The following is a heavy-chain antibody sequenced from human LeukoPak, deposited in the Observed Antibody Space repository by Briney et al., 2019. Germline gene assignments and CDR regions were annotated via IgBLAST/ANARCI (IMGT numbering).Heavy chain of an antibody. J-gene: IGHJ6*02. D-gene: IGHD3-10*01. Sequence: GASVKVSCKASGYTFTGYYMHWVRQAPGQGLEWMGWINPNSGGTNYAQKFQGRVTMTRDTSISTAYMELSRLRSDDTAVYYCARRVWFGELLSPDYGMDVWGQGTTVTVSS. CDR2: INPNSGGT. CDR1: GYTFTGYY. CDR3: ARRVWFGELLSPDYGMDV. V-gene: IGHV1-2*02.